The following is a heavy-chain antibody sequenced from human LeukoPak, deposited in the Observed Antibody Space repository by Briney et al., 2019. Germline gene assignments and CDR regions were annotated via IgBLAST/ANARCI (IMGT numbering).Heavy chain of an antibody. D-gene: IGHD6-13*01. CDR2: IYYSGST. Sequence: SQTLSLTCAVSGGSISSGGYSWSWIRQPPGKGLEWIGYIYYSGSTNYNPSLKSRVTISVDTSKNQFSLKLSSVTAADTAVYYCARYSSSSFDPWGQGTLVTVSS. CDR3: ARYSSSSFDP. J-gene: IGHJ5*02. CDR1: GGSISSGGYS. V-gene: IGHV4-61*08.